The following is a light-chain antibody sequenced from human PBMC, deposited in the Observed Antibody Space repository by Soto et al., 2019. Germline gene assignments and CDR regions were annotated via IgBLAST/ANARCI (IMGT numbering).Light chain of an antibody. CDR2: EVS. CDR1: QSLLHITGETF. V-gene: IGKV2D-29*02. J-gene: IGKJ5*01. CDR3: MQSTQLPHT. Sequence: DVVMTQTPLSLSVAPGQPASISCKSSQSLLHITGETFLFWYLQKPGQSPQLLIYEVSTRASGVPDGVSGGGSVTDFALDISRLETDDVGMNYCMQSTQLPHTFGQGTRL.